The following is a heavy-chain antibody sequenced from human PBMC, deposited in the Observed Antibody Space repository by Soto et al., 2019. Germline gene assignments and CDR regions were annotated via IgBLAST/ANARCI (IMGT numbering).Heavy chain of an antibody. J-gene: IGHJ4*02. CDR1: GFTFSSYA. D-gene: IGHD2-15*01. CDR3: ASPSLSLLSPIDY. Sequence: GGSLRLSCAASGFTFSSYAMSWVRQAPGKGLEWVSAISGSGGSTYYADSVKGRFTISRDNSKNTLYLQMNSLRAEDTAVYYCASPSLSLLSPIDYWGQGTLVTVSS. V-gene: IGHV3-23*01. CDR2: ISGSGGST.